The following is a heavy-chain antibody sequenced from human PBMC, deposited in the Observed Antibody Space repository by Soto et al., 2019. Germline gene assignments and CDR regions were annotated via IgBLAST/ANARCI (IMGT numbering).Heavy chain of an antibody. J-gene: IGHJ6*02. CDR1: GYSFTSYW. Sequence: GESLKISCKGSGYSFTSYWIGWVRQMPGKGLEWMGIIYPGDSDTRYSPSFQGQVTISADKSISTAYLQWSSLKASDTAMYYCARISYGHYYYYGMAVWGQGTTVIVSS. D-gene: IGHD5-18*01. V-gene: IGHV5-51*03. CDR2: IYPGDSDT. CDR3: ARISYGHYYYYGMAV.